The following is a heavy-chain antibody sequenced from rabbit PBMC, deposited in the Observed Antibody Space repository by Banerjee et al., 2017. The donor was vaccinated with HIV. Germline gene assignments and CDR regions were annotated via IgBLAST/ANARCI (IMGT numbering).Heavy chain of an antibody. V-gene: IGHV1S45*01. CDR2: IDTSNADT. D-gene: IGHD1-1*01. Sequence: QEQLVESGGGLVQPEGTLTLTCTVSGFSFSSNWICWVRQAPGKGLEWIACIDTSNADTDYANWPKGRFTISKTSSTTVTLQMTSLTAADTATYFCARNYVNAFDPWGQGTLVTVS. CDR1: GFSFSSNW. CDR3: ARNYVNAFDP. J-gene: IGHJ2*01.